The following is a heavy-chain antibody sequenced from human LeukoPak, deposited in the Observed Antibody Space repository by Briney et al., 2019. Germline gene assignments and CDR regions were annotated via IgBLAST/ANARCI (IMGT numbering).Heavy chain of an antibody. CDR3: ARDNYDSSGYYYYYYYMDV. CDR1: GFTFSSYA. CDR2: ISSSSSYI. J-gene: IGHJ6*03. Sequence: GGSLRLSCAASGFTFSSYAMSWVRQAPGKGLEWVSSISSSSSYIYYADSVKGRFTISRDNAKNSLYLQMNSLRAEDTAVYYCARDNYDSSGYYYYYYYMDVWGKGTTVTVSS. D-gene: IGHD3-22*01. V-gene: IGHV3-21*01.